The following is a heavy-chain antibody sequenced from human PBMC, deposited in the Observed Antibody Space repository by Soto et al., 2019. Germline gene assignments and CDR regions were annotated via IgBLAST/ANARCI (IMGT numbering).Heavy chain of an antibody. Sequence: PGGSLRLSCAASGFTFSSYAMHWVSQAPGKGLEWVAVISYDGSNKYYADSVKGRFTISRDNSKNTLYLQMNSLRAEDTAVYYCARDHKLMVYATTYGMDVWGQGTTVTVSS. J-gene: IGHJ6*02. CDR2: ISYDGSNK. V-gene: IGHV3-30-3*01. D-gene: IGHD2-8*01. CDR1: GFTFSSYA. CDR3: ARDHKLMVYATTYGMDV.